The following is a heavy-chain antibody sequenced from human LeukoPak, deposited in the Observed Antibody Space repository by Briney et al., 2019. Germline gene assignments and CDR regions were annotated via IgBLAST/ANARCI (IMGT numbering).Heavy chain of an antibody. CDR1: GFTFSGYS. D-gene: IGHD3-10*01. J-gene: IGHJ6*02. Sequence: GGSLRLSCAASGFTFSGYSMNWVRQAPGKGLEWVSSISSSSSYIYYADSVKGRFTISRDNAKNSLYLQMNSLRAEDTAVYYCARDSFGSYYYYGMDVWGQGTTVTVSS. CDR2: ISSSSSYI. CDR3: ARDSFGSYYYYGMDV. V-gene: IGHV3-21*01.